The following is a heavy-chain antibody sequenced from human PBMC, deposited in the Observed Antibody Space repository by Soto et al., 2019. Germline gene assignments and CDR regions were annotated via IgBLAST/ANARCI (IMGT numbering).Heavy chain of an antibody. D-gene: IGHD3-9*01. CDR2: MHYTGFS. Sequence: SETLSLTCSFSGDSVTSNYLTWIRQSPEKGLEWIGYMHYTGFSHYNPSLKSRLTISVDKSKNQFTLQLSSVTVADTAVYYCARHVTYDYDILTGYSDQPYYFDYWGQGTLVTVSS. CDR3: ARHVTYDYDILTGYSDQPYYFDY. J-gene: IGHJ4*02. V-gene: IGHV4-59*02. CDR1: GDSVTSNY.